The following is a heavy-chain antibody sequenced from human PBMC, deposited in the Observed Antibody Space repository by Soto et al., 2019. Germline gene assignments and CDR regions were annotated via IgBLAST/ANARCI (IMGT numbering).Heavy chain of an antibody. J-gene: IGHJ6*02. CDR3: AILKSGVYYYGMDV. CDR1: GGTFSSYA. V-gene: IGHV1-69*13. Sequence: SVKVSCKASGGTFSSYAISWVRQAPGQGLEWMGGIIPIFGTANYAQKFQGRVTITADESTSTAYMELSSLRSEDTAVYYCAILKSGVYYYGMDVWGQGXTVTVSS. D-gene: IGHD1-26*01. CDR2: IIPIFGTA.